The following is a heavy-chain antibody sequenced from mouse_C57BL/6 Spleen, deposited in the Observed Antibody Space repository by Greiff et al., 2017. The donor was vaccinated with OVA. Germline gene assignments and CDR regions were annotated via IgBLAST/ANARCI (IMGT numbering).Heavy chain of an antibody. CDR3: ARWDLTMDY. D-gene: IGHD4-1*01. V-gene: IGHV1-7*01. CDR1: GYTFTSYW. Sequence: QVQLQQSGAELAKPGASVKLSCKASGYTFTSYWMHWVNQRPGQGLEWIGYINPSSGYTKYNQKFKDKATLTADKSSITAYMLLSSLTYADSAVYYCARWDLTMDYWGQGTSVTVSS. CDR2: INPSSGYT. J-gene: IGHJ4*01.